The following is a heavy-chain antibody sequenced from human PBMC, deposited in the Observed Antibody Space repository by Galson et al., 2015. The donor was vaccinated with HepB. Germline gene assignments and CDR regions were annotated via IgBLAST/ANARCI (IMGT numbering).Heavy chain of an antibody. J-gene: IGHJ6*02. CDR2: ISSSSTTI. Sequence: SLRLSCAASGFTFSSYSMNWVRQAPGKGLVWVSYISSSSTTIYYADSVKGRFTISRDYAKNSLYLQMNSLRAEDTAVYYCASRMDIVVVPADRYYYYGMDVWGQGTTVTVSS. CDR1: GFTFSSYS. CDR3: ASRMDIVVVPADRYYYYGMDV. V-gene: IGHV3-48*04. D-gene: IGHD2-2*03.